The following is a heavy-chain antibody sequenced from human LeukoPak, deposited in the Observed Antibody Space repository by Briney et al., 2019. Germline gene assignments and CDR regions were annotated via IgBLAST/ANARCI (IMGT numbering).Heavy chain of an antibody. J-gene: IGHJ5*02. Sequence: GGSLRLSCAASGFTFSSYAMSWVRQAPGKGLEWVSSISGSGGSTYYPDSVEGRLTISRDNSRNTLYLQLNSLRAEDTAVYYCAKESSAEKFDPWGQGTLVTVSS. CDR1: GFTFSSYA. CDR3: AKESSAEKFDP. CDR2: ISGSGGST. V-gene: IGHV3-23*01. D-gene: IGHD6-6*01.